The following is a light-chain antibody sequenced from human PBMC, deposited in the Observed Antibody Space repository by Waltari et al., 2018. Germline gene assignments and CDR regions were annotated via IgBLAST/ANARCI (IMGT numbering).Light chain of an antibody. CDR1: QNIYNY. Sequence: DIQMTQSPSSLSASVGDRVTITCRPSQNIYNYLNRYQQRPGKAPNLLIFSASNLQSGVPSRFSGSGSGTDFTLTISSLQPDDFATYYCQHSYSIPWTFGQGTKVEIK. CDR2: SAS. J-gene: IGKJ1*01. V-gene: IGKV1-39*01. CDR3: QHSYSIPWT.